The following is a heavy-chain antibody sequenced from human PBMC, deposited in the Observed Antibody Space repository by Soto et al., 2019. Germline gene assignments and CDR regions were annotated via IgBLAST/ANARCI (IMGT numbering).Heavy chain of an antibody. J-gene: IGHJ5*02. CDR1: GGSISSSSYY. CDR3: ARTDESYYDFWSGPNWFDP. D-gene: IGHD3-3*01. V-gene: IGHV4-39*01. Sequence: SETLSLTCTVSGGSISSSSYYWGWIRQPPGKGLEWIGSIYYSGSTYYNPSLKSRVTISVDTSKNQFSLKLSSVTAADTAVYYCARTDESYYDFWSGPNWFDPWGQGTLVTVS. CDR2: IYYSGST.